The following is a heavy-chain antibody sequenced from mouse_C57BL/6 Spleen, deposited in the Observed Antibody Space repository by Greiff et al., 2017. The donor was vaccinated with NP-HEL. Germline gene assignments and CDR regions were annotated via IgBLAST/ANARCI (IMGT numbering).Heavy chain of an antibody. CDR1: GYTFTSYW. J-gene: IGHJ2*01. V-gene: IGHV1-61*01. D-gene: IGHD1-1*01. CDR2: IYPSDSET. CDR3: ARNGLYFDY. Sequence: VKLQQPGAELVRPGSSVKLSCKASGYTFTSYWMDWVKQRPGQGLEWIGNIYPSDSETHYNQKFKDKATLTVDKSSSTAYMQLSSLTSEDSAVYYCARNGLYFDYWGQGTTLTVSS.